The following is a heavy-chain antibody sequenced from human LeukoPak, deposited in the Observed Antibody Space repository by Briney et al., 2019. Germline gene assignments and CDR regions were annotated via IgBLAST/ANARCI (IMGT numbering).Heavy chain of an antibody. D-gene: IGHD5-12*01. CDR3: ARDLVATPRNWYFDL. CDR1: GYTFTSYA. Sequence: ASVKVSCKASGYTFTSYAMHWVRQAPGQRLEWMGWINAGNGNTKYSQKFQGRVTITRDTSASTAYMELSSLRSEDTAVYYCARDLVATPRNWYFDLWGRGTLVTVSS. CDR2: INAGNGNT. J-gene: IGHJ2*01. V-gene: IGHV1-3*01.